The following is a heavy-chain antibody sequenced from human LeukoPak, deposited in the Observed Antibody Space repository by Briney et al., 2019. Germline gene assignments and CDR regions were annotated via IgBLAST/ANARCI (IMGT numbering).Heavy chain of an antibody. CDR3: ASPEGVYYDSLIDYGMDV. V-gene: IGHV1-69*06. CDR2: IITIFGTA. J-gene: IGHJ6*04. Sequence: SVKVSCKASGGTFSSYTISWGRQAPERRLEWIGGIITIFGTANYAQKFQGRVTINSDKSTSTAYMELSSLRSEDTAVYYCASPEGVYYDSLIDYGMDVWGKGTTVTVSS. D-gene: IGHD3-9*01. CDR1: GGTFSSYT.